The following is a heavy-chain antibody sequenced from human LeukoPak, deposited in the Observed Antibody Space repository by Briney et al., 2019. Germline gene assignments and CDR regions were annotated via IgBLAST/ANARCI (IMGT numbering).Heavy chain of an antibody. D-gene: IGHD3-3*01. J-gene: IGHJ4*02. CDR3: AKHYDFWSGYYQYPYFDY. CDR2: ISGSGGST. Sequence: QSGGSLRLSCAASGFTFSSYAMSWVRQAPGKGLEWVSAISGSGGSTYYADSVKGRFTISRDNSKNTLYLQMNSLRAEDTAVYYCAKHYDFWSGYYQYPYFDYWGQGTLVTVSS. CDR1: GFTFSSYA. V-gene: IGHV3-23*01.